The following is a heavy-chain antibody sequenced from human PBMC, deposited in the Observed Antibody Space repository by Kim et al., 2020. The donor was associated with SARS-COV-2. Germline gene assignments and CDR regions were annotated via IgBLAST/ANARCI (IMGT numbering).Heavy chain of an antibody. CDR3: ARAGGVPSPNWFGP. D-gene: IGHD3-10*01. J-gene: IGHJ5*02. CDR1: GFIFTSYH. Sequence: ASVKVSCKASGFIFTSYHFSWVLQAPGQGLEWMGWISGYNGDTNYAQNFQGRVTMTADTSTSTAYMELRSLTSDDTAIYYCARAGGVPSPNWFGPWGQGTLVTVSS. CDR2: ISGYNGDT. V-gene: IGHV1-18*01.